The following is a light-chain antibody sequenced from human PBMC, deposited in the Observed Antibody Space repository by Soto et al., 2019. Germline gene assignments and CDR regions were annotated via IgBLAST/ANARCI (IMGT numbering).Light chain of an antibody. J-gene: IGKJ3*01. CDR2: DAS. CDR1: QDISKF. V-gene: IGKV1-33*01. Sequence: DIQMTQSPSSLSASVGDRVSFTCQASQDISKFLNWYQHKPGQAPSLLIYDASKSQFGVPSRFIGSGSGTDFTFTISSLQPEDNATYYCQQYDNRPFTFGPGTKVDVK. CDR3: QQYDNRPFT.